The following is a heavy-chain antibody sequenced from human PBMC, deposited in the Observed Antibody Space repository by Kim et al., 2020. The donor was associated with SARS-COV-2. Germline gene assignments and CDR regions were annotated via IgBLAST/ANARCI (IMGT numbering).Heavy chain of an antibody. J-gene: IGHJ2*01. D-gene: IGHD3-22*01. CDR1: GFSFSDSA. V-gene: IGHV3-66*01. CDR2: IYYSGRT. CDR3: ARAGYYDSSGHYF. Sequence: GGSLRLSCAASGFSFSDSAMHWVRQASGKGLEWVSLIYYSGRTFYADSVKGRFTVSKDNSKDTLYLQMNSLGAEDTAVYYCARAGYYDSSGHYF.